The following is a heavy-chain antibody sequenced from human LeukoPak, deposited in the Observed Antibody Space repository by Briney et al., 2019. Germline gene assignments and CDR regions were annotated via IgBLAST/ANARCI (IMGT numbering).Heavy chain of an antibody. CDR1: GGSITSSGYY. CDR2: LSYGGST. Sequence: SETLSLTCTVSGGSITSSGYYWDWIRQPPGKGLEWIGSLSYGGSTHYNPSLKSRVTISVDTSKNQFSLRLRSVTAADTAVYYCARRRAGGYCSSSSCYLDYWGQGTLVTVSS. J-gene: IGHJ4*02. V-gene: IGHV4-39*01. CDR3: ARRRAGGYCSSSSCYLDY. D-gene: IGHD2-2*01.